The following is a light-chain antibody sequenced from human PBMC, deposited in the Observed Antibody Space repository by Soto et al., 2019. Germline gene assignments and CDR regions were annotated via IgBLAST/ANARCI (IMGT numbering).Light chain of an antibody. V-gene: IGLV2-11*01. CDR2: DVS. J-gene: IGLJ2*01. Sequence: QSALTQPRSVSGSPGQSVTISCTGTSSDVGDYNYVSWYQQHPGKTPKLMIYDVSKRPSGVPDRFSGSKSGNTASLTISGLQAEDEADHYCCSYAGTYPHVVFGGGTKVTVL. CDR1: SSDVGDYNY. CDR3: CSYAGTYPHVV.